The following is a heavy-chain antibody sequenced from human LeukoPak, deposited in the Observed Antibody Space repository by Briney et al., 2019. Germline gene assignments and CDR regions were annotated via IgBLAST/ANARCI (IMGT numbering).Heavy chain of an antibody. CDR3: ARQSITMIVVVRHFDY. J-gene: IGHJ4*02. Sequence: SETLSLTCAVSGYSISSGYYWGWIRQPPGKGLEWIGSSYHSGSSYYNPALKSRGTISVDTSNSQFSQKLSPVTAADTAVYYCARQSITMIVVVRHFDYWRQGTLVSVCS. CDR1: GYSISSGYY. D-gene: IGHD3-22*01. V-gene: IGHV4-38-2*01. CDR2: SYHSGSS.